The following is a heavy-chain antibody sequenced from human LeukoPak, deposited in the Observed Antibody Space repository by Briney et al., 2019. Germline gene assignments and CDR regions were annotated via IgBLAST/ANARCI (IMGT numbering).Heavy chain of an antibody. D-gene: IGHD4-17*01. CDR3: AKDRVSSVTTNYFDY. V-gene: IGHV3-23*01. J-gene: IGHJ4*02. CDR2: ISGSGGTT. CDR1: GFTFSNYV. Sequence: GRSLRLSCVAAGFTFSNYVMSWVRQTPGKGLEWVSSISGSGGTTYYADSVKGRFTISRDNSRNTLYLQMNSLRAEDTALYYCAKDRVSSVTTNYFDYWGQGTLLTVSS.